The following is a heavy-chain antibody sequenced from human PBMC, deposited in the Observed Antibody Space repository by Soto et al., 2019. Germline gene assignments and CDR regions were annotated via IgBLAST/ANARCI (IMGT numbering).Heavy chain of an antibody. CDR1: GYTFTGYY. D-gene: IGHD3-10*01. V-gene: IGHV1-2*04. J-gene: IGHJ5*02. CDR2: INPNSGGT. CDR3: ARDYGSGSYYNRAGWFDP. Sequence: ASVKVSCKASGYTFTGYYMHWVRQAPGQGLEWMGWINPNSGGTNYAQKFQGWVTMTRDTSISTAYMELSRLRSDDTAVYYCARDYGSGSYYNRAGWFDPWGQGTLVTVSS.